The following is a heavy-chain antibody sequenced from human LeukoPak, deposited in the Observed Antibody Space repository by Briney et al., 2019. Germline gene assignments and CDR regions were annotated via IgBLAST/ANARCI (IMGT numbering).Heavy chain of an antibody. V-gene: IGHV4-61*02. CDR2: IYTSGST. CDR3: ARGGPWHYYYYYYMDV. Sequence: SETLSLTCTVSGGSISSGSYCWSWIRQPAGKGLEWIGRIYTSGSTNYNPSLKSRVTISVDTSKNQFSLKLSSVTAADTAVYYCARGGPWHYYYYYYMDVWGKGTTVTVSS. D-gene: IGHD3/OR15-3a*01. J-gene: IGHJ6*03. CDR1: GGSISSGSYC.